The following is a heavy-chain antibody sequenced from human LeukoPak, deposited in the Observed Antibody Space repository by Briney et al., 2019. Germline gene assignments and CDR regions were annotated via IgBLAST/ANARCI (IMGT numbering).Heavy chain of an antibody. CDR1: GFTLSSYA. V-gene: IGHV3-23*01. Sequence: GGSLGLSCAASGFTLSSYAMSWVRQAPGKGLEWVSAISGSGGSTYCADSVKGRFTISRDNSKNTLYLQMNSLRAEDTAVYYCAKGDVVVVPELGYFDYWGQGTLVTVSS. CDR3: AKGDVVVVPELGYFDY. J-gene: IGHJ4*02. D-gene: IGHD2-15*01. CDR2: ISGSGGST.